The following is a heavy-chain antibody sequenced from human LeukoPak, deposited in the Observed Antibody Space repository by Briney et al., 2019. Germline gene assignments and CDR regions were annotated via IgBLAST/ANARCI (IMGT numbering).Heavy chain of an antibody. J-gene: IGHJ4*02. D-gene: IGHD2-15*01. Sequence: RGSLRLSSAAPGFTFCSYAMRCVRQAPGKGLEWVSGISGSGGTTLHADSVKGRFTISRDNSKSTLFLQMNSLRAEDTAVYYCDSVLLGPHSPSWYCDYWGQGTLVTVSS. CDR3: DSVLLGPHSPSWYCDY. V-gene: IGHV3-23*01. CDR2: ISGSGGTT. CDR1: GFTFCSYA.